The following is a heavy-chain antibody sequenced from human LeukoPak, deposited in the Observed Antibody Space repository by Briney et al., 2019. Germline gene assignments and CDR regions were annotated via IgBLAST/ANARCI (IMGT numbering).Heavy chain of an antibody. J-gene: IGHJ4*02. CDR2: LKQDGSDK. D-gene: IGHD2-15*01. Sequence: GGSLRLSCAASLSTLSTYWMTWFRQTPGGGLEWVASLKQDGSDKYYVDSVKGRFTISRGNAGNSLYLQMNSLRAEDTAVYYCARYSEDCSGGSCYSFDYWGQGTLVTVSS. CDR3: ARYSEDCSGGSCYSFDY. V-gene: IGHV3-7*05. CDR1: LSTLSTYW.